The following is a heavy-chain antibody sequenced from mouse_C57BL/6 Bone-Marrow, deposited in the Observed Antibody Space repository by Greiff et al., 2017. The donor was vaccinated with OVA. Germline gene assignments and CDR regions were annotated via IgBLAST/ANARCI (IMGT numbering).Heavy chain of an antibody. V-gene: IGHV5-6*01. CDR3: ARPRGAMDY. CDR2: ISSGGSYN. CDR1: GFTFSSYG. Sequence: EVQLVESGGDLVKPGGSLKLSCAASGFTFSSYGMSWVRQTPDKRLQWVATISSGGSYNYYPDSVKGRFTISRDNAKNTLYLQMSSLKSEDTAMYYCARPRGAMDYWGQGTSVTVSS. J-gene: IGHJ4*01.